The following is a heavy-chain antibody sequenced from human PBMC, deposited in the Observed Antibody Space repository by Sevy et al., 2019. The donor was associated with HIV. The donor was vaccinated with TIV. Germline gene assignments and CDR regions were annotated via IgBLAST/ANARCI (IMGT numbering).Heavy chain of an antibody. J-gene: IGHJ4*02. CDR3: ARIFCGGDCYPAW. CDR2: ISSSSSYI. CDR1: GFTFSSYS. D-gene: IGHD2-21*01. Sequence: GGSLRLSCAASGFTFSSYSMNWVRQAPGKGLEWVSSISSSSSYIYYADSVKGRFTISRDNAKNSLYLQMNSLRAEDKAVYYCARIFCGGDCYPAWWGQGTLVTVSS. V-gene: IGHV3-21*01.